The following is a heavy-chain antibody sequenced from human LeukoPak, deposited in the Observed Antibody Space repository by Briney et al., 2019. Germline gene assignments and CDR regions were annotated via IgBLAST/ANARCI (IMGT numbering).Heavy chain of an antibody. V-gene: IGHV3-21*01. J-gene: IGHJ4*02. D-gene: IGHD1-26*01. Sequence: GGSLRLSCAASGFTFSSYSMNWVRQIPGKGLEWVSSITASGSNTYNADSVKGRFTISRDNAKNSVNLQMNSLRVEDTAVYYCTKGAGGSYGAYYFDGWGQGTLVTVSS. CDR2: ITASGSNT. CDR1: GFTFSSYS. CDR3: TKGAGGSYGAYYFDG.